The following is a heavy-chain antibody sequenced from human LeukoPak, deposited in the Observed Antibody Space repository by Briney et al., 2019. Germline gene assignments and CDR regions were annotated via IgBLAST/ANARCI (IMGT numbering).Heavy chain of an antibody. J-gene: IGHJ4*02. D-gene: IGHD3-9*01. CDR3: ARGRIGLRYITGNTIPYDY. Sequence: GESLKISCKGSGYSFTSYWIGWVRQMPGKGLEWMGIIYPGDSDTRYSPSFQGQVTISADKSISTAYLQWSSLKASDTAMYYCARGRIGLRYITGNTIPYDYWGQGTLVTVSS. CDR2: IYPGDSDT. V-gene: IGHV5-51*01. CDR1: GYSFTSYW.